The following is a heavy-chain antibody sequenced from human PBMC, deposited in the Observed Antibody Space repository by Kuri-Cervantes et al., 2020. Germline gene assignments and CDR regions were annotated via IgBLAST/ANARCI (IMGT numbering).Heavy chain of an antibody. CDR2: IYYSGST. Sequence: SETLSLTYTVSGGSISSSSYYWGWIRQPPGKGLEWIGSIYYSGSTYYNPSLKSRVTISVDTSKNQFSLKLSSVTAADTAVYYCASQDYYGSGFDYWGQGTLVTVSS. CDR1: GGSISSSSYY. CDR3: ASQDYYGSGFDY. J-gene: IGHJ4*02. D-gene: IGHD3-10*01. V-gene: IGHV4-39*01.